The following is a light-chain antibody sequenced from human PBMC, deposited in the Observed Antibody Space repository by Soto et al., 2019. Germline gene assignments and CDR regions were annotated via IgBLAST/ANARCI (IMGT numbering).Light chain of an antibody. CDR2: GAS. Sequence: EIVLTQSPGTLSLSPGESAILSCRASQSVNSNYLAWYQQKPGQAPRLLIYGASSRATGVPNRFSGSGSGIDFTLTISSLEPEDFAVYYCHQYGLSPRHPFGQGTKLEIK. CDR1: QSVNSNY. V-gene: IGKV3-20*01. CDR3: HQYGLSPRHP. J-gene: IGKJ2*01.